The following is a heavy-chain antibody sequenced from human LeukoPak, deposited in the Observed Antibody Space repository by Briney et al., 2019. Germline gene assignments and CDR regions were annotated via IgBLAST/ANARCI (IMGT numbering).Heavy chain of an antibody. CDR2: FDPEDGET. Sequence: ASVKVSCKVSGYTLTELSMRWVRQAPGKGLEWMGGFDPEDGETIYAQKFQGRVTMTEDTFTDTSYMELSSLRSEDTAVYYCATDSVWSGYPVWGQGTLVTVSS. D-gene: IGHD3-3*01. CDR3: ATDSVWSGYPV. J-gene: IGHJ4*02. V-gene: IGHV1-24*01. CDR1: GYTLTELS.